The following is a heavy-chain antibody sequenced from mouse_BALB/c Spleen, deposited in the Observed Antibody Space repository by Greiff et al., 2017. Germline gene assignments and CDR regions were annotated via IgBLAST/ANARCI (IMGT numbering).Heavy chain of an antibody. CDR2: IYPGDGDT. J-gene: IGHJ1*01. D-gene: IGHD2-14*01. V-gene: IGHV1-80*01. Sequence: LVESGAELVRPGSSVKISCKASGYAFSSYWMNWVKQRPGQGLEWIGQIYPGDGDTNYNGKFKGKATLTADKSSSTAYMQLSSLTSEDSAVYFCASNRYDFYWYFDVWGAGTTVTVSS. CDR1: GYAFSSYW. CDR3: ASNRYDFYWYFDV.